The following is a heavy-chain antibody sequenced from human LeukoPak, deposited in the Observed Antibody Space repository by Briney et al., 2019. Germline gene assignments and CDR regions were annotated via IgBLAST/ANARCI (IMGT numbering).Heavy chain of an antibody. CDR1: GGSISSRSYY. CDR2: IYYSGST. Sequence: SETLSLTCTVSGGSISSRSYYWGWIRQPPGKGLEWIGIIYYSGSTYSNPSLRSRVTISVDTSKNQFSLKLSSVTAADTAVYYCARERFLHAFDIWGQGTLVTVSS. V-gene: IGHV4-39*07. J-gene: IGHJ3*02. D-gene: IGHD3-3*01. CDR3: ARERFLHAFDI.